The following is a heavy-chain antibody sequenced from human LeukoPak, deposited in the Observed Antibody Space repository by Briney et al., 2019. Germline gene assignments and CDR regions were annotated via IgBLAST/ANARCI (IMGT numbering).Heavy chain of an antibody. V-gene: IGHV1-8*01. CDR2: MNPNSGNT. CDR1: GYTFTSYD. J-gene: IGHJ6*03. D-gene: IGHD3-22*01. Sequence: ASVKVSCKASGYTFTSYDINWVRQATGQGLEWMGWMNPNSGNTGYAQKFQGRVTMTRNTSISTAYMELSSLRSEDTAVYYCARIAHYYDSSGYYLYYYYYYMDVWGKGTTVTVSS. CDR3: ARIAHYYDSSGYYLYYYYYYMDV.